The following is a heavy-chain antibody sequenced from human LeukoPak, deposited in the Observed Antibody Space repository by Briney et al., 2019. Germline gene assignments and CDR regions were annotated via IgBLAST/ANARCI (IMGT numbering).Heavy chain of an antibody. V-gene: IGHV3-48*02. CDR1: GFTFSSYS. CDR2: ISRTSHTI. J-gene: IGHJ4*02. CDR3: ARSTYYYDSSGYLYPSFFDY. D-gene: IGHD3-22*01. Sequence: GGSLRLSCAASGFTFSSYSMNWVRQAPGKGLEWVSYISRTSHTIYYADSVKGRFTISRDNAKNSLYLQMNSLRDEDTAVYYCARSTYYYDSSGYLYPSFFDYWGQGNLVTVSS.